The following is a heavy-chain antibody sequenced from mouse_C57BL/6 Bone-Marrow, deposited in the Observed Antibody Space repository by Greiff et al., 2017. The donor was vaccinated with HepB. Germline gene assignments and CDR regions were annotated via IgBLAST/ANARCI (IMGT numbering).Heavy chain of an antibody. CDR3: TRDRRRPSGCYFDY. D-gene: IGHD1-2*01. J-gene: IGHJ2*01. CDR1: GFTFSSYA. V-gene: IGHV5-9-1*02. Sequence: EVKLVESGEGLVKPGGSLKLSCAASGFTFSSYAMSWVRQTPEKRLEWVAYISSGGDYIYYADTVKGRFTISRDNARNTLYLQMSSLKSEETAMYYCTRDRRRPSGCYFDYWGQGTTLTVSS. CDR2: ISSGGDYI.